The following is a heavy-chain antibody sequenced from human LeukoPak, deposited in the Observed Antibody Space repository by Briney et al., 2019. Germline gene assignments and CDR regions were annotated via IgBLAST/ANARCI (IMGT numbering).Heavy chain of an antibody. Sequence: GGSLRLSCAASGFTLSSYAMSWLRQPPGKGLEWVSAISGSGGKTYYAASVKGRFTISKDNSKNTLYLQRNSLRAQDTAVYYCAIRSGYDSPFDYWGQGTLVTVSS. CDR2: ISGSGGKT. D-gene: IGHD5-12*01. CDR3: AIRSGYDSPFDY. CDR1: GFTLSSYA. V-gene: IGHV3-23*01. J-gene: IGHJ4*02.